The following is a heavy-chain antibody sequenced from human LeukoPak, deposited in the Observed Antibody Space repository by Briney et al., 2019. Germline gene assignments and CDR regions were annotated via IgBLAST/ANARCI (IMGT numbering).Heavy chain of an antibody. Sequence: PGGSLRLSCAASELFFSDYYMSWIRQAPGKGLEWVSYISTSGSITYYADSVKGRFTISRDNAKNSLYLQMNSLRAEDTAVYYCARVHGSGEDPFDYWGQGILVTVSS. CDR3: ARVHGSGEDPFDY. D-gene: IGHD1-26*01. CDR1: ELFFSDYY. J-gene: IGHJ4*02. CDR2: ISTSGSIT. V-gene: IGHV3-11*04.